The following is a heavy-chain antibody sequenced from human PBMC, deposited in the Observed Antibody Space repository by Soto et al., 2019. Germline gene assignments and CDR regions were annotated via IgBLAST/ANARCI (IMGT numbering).Heavy chain of an antibody. V-gene: IGHV1-69*01. D-gene: IGHD2-2*01. J-gene: IGHJ6*02. Sequence: QVQLVQSGAEVKKPGSSVKVSCKASGGTFSSYAISWVRQAPGQGLEWMGGIIPISGTANYAQKFQVRFTITADESTRTAYMELSSRRSEDTAVYYCASSQGSSTSLEIYYCYYYGMDDWGQGTTVTVSS. CDR1: GGTFSSYA. CDR3: ASSQGSSTSLEIYYCYYYGMDD. CDR2: IIPISGTA.